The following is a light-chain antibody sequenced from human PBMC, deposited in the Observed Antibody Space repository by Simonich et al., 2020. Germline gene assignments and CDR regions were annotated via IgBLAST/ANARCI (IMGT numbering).Light chain of an antibody. J-gene: IGKJ1*01. CDR2: AAS. CDR1: QSISSY. Sequence: DIQMTQSPSSVSASVGDRVTITCRASQSISSYLNCYQQKPGKAPKLLIYAASSLQSGVPSRFSGIGSGTDFTLTISSLQPEDFATYYCQQSYSTPRTFGQGTKVEIK. V-gene: IGKV1-39*01. CDR3: QQSYSTPRT.